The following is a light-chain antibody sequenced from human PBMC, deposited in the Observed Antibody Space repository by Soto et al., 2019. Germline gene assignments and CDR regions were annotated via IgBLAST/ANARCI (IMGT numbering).Light chain of an antibody. CDR3: FSFTTTRTHV. CDR1: SIDIGAYDY. V-gene: IGLV2-14*01. J-gene: IGLJ1*01. CDR2: EVN. Sequence: QSALTQPASLSGSPGQSITISCTGTSIDIGAYDYVSWFQQHPGKAPKLMISEVNNRPSGVSNRFSGSKSGNTAYLTISGLQVEDEDEYFCFSFTTTRTHVFGTGTKLTVL.